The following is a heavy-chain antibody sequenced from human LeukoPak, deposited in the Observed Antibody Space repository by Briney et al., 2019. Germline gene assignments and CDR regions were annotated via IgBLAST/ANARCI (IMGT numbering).Heavy chain of an antibody. Sequence: VRSLRLSCAASGFTFNDHGMGWVRQAPGKGLEWVFGINWTGGRTGPAGPVKGRFTISRDNAKNCLFLQMNSLRVEDTDLYFWARDRPRYLLRSFDWLHTFDSWGQGTMVTVSS. CDR3: ARDRPRYLLRSFDWLHTFDS. V-gene: IGHV3-20*04. D-gene: IGHD3-9*01. J-gene: IGHJ4*02. CDR2: INWTGGRT. CDR1: GFTFNDHG.